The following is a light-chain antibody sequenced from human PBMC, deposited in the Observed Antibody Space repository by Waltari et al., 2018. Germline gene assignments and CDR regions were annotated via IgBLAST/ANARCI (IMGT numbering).Light chain of an antibody. Sequence: DIQMTQSPTSLSASVGDSVSITCRASESIMSYLTWYQQKPGTPPKVLIYGSSTLEKGVPPRFSGSGSGTEFTFTSRSLQPGDFATYCCQQAFSTPPTFGQGTKVEIK. V-gene: IGKV1-39*01. CDR1: ESIMSY. J-gene: IGKJ1*01. CDR2: GSS. CDR3: QQAFSTPPT.